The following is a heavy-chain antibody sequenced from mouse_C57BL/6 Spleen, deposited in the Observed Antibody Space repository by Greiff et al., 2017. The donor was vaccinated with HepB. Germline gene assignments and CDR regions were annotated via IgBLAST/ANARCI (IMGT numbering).Heavy chain of an antibody. CDR2: INPNNGGT. CDR1: GYTFTDYY. V-gene: IGHV1-26*01. D-gene: IGHD2-5*01. J-gene: IGHJ2*01. CDR3: ARWDYSNPFDY. Sequence: EVQLQQSGPELVKPGASVKISCKASGYTFTDYYMNWVKQSHGKSLEWIGDINPNNGGTSYNQKFKGKATLTVDKSSSTAYMELRSLTSEDSAVYYCARWDYSNPFDYWGQGTTLTVSS.